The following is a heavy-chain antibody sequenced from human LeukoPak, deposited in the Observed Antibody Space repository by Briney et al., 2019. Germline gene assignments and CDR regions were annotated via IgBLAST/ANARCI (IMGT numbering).Heavy chain of an antibody. D-gene: IGHD2-2*01. Sequence: GESLKISCKGSGYSFTSYWMHWVRQAPGKGLVWVSRINTDGSSTSYADSVKGRFTISRDNAKNTLYLQMNSLRAEDTAVYYCLGYCSSTSCYQGAFDIWGQGTMVTVSS. J-gene: IGHJ3*02. CDR1: GYSFTSYW. CDR2: INTDGSST. CDR3: LGYCSSTSCYQGAFDI. V-gene: IGHV3-74*01.